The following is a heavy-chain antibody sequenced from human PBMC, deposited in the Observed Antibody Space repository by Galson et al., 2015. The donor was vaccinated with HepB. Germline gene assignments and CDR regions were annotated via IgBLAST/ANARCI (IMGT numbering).Heavy chain of an antibody. V-gene: IGHV3-23*01. CDR3: AKGVYGSGSFSWMMYYFDY. CDR1: GFTFSSYA. Sequence: LRLSCAASGFTFSSYAMSWVRQAPGEGLEWVSAISGSGGSTYYADSVKGRFTISRDNSKNTLYLQMNSLRAEDTAVYYCAKGVYGSGSFSWMMYYFDYWGQGTLVTVSS. J-gene: IGHJ4*02. CDR2: ISGSGGST. D-gene: IGHD3-10*01.